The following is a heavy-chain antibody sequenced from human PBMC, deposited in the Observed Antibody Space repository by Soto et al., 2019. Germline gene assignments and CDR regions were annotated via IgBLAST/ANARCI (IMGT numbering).Heavy chain of an antibody. Sequence: GESLKISCKGSGYSFAGYWITWVRQKPGKGLEWMGRIDPSDSQTYYSPSFRGHVTISATKSITTVFLQWRSLRASDTAMYYCARFGFAVAIYFDSWGLGTLVTVSS. V-gene: IGHV5-10-1*01. CDR2: IDPSDSQT. CDR3: ARFGFAVAIYFDS. J-gene: IGHJ4*02. D-gene: IGHD6-19*01. CDR1: GYSFAGYW.